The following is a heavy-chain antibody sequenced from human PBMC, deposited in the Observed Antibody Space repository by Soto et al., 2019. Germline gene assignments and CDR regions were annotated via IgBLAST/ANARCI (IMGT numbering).Heavy chain of an antibody. CDR3: ARDWCSGGSCYLFFDY. J-gene: IGHJ4*02. Sequence: QVQLVQSGAEVKKPGASVQVSCKAAGYAFTSYGISFLRQAPGQALEWMGWINIYNGNTNYAQKFQGRVIMTTDTSTNTAYMELRSMRSDDTAVYYCARDWCSGGSCYLFFDYWGQGTLVTVSS. CDR1: GYAFTSYG. V-gene: IGHV1-18*04. CDR2: INIYNGNT. D-gene: IGHD2-15*01.